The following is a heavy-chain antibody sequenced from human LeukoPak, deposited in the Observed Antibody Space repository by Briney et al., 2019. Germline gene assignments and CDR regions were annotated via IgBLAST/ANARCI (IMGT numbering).Heavy chain of an antibody. CDR3: ARDSDYVWGSYRY. V-gene: IGHV4-61*01. J-gene: IGHJ4*02. Sequence: SETLSLTCTVSGDSVSSGSYYWSWIRQPPGKGLEGIGYVYYTGSTNYNPSLKGRVTISVDTSKNQFSLKLNSVTAADTAVYYCARDSDYVWGSYRYWGQGTLVTVSS. CDR1: GDSVSSGSYY. D-gene: IGHD3-16*02. CDR2: VYYTGST.